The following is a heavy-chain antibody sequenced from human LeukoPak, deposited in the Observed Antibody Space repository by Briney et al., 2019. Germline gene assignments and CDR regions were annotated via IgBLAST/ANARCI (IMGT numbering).Heavy chain of an antibody. D-gene: IGHD2-2*01. J-gene: IGHJ4*02. CDR2: IRYDGSNK. CDR1: GFTFSSYG. Sequence: HAGGSLRLSCAASGFTFSSYGMHWVRQAPGKGLEWVAFIRYDGSNKYYADSVKGRFTISRDNSKNTLYLQMNSLRAEDTAVYYCAKDEDIVVVPAAISYFDYWGQGTLVTVSS. V-gene: IGHV3-30*02. CDR3: AKDEDIVVVPAAISYFDY.